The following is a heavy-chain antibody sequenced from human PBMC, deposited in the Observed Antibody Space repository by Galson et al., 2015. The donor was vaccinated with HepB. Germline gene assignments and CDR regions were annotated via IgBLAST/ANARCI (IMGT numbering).Heavy chain of an antibody. Sequence: SVKVSCKASGYTFTGYYMHWVRQAPGQGLEWMGIINPSGGSTSYAQKFQGRVTMTRDTSTSTVYMELSSLRSEDTAVYYCARAQGRAGPDYWGQGTLVTVSS. V-gene: IGHV1-46*01. CDR3: ARAQGRAGPDY. CDR2: INPSGGST. J-gene: IGHJ4*02. CDR1: GYTFTGYY. D-gene: IGHD3-10*01.